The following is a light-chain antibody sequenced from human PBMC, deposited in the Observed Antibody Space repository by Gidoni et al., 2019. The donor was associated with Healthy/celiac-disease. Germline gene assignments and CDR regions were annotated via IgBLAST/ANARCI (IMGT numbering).Light chain of an antibody. V-gene: IGKV1-39*01. CDR2: AAS. J-gene: IGKJ1*01. Sequence: DIQMTQSPSSLSASVGDRVTITCRASQSISSYLNWYQQKPGKAPKLLVYAASSLQSGVPSRFSWSGSGTDFTLTISSLQPEDFATYYCQQSYSTLWTFGQGTKVEIK. CDR1: QSISSY. CDR3: QQSYSTLWT.